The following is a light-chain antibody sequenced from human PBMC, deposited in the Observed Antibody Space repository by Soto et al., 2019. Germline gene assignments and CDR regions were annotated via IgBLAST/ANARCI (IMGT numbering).Light chain of an antibody. J-gene: IGKJ2*01. V-gene: IGKV1-39*01. CDR1: QSISVY. CDR2: GAS. CDR3: QQYYSPVYT. Sequence: DIQMTQSPSSLSASVGDRVTITCRASQSISVYLHWYQQKPGKAPNLLIYGASRLRSGVPSRFSGSGSGTDFTLSISSLQPEDLAVYICQQYYSPVYTFGQGTRLEMK.